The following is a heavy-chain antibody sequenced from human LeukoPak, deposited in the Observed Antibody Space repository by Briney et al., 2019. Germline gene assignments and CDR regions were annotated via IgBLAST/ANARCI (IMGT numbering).Heavy chain of an antibody. D-gene: IGHD3-22*01. CDR3: AGSVDYYDSSGYLRY. V-gene: IGHV4-59*01. CDR2: IYYSGST. CDR1: GGSISSYY. Sequence: SETLSLTCTVSGGSISSYYWSWIRQPPGKGLEWIGYIYYSGSTNYNPSLKSRVTISADTSKNQFSLRLSSVTAADTAVYYCAGSVDYYDSSGYLRYWVQGTLVTVSS. J-gene: IGHJ4*02.